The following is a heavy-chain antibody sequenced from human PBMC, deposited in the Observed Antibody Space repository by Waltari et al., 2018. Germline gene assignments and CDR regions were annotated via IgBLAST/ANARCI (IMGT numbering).Heavy chain of an antibody. V-gene: IGHV3-23*01. Sequence: EVQLLESGGGLVQPGGSLRLSCAASGFTFSSYAMSWVRQAPGKGLEWVSAISGSGGRPYYADSVNGRFTISRDKSKNTLYLQMNSLRAEDTAVYYCAKAAGFGELSWGMDVWGQGTTVTVSS. J-gene: IGHJ6*02. CDR2: ISGSGGRP. CDR3: AKAAGFGELSWGMDV. D-gene: IGHD3-10*01. CDR1: GFTFSSYA.